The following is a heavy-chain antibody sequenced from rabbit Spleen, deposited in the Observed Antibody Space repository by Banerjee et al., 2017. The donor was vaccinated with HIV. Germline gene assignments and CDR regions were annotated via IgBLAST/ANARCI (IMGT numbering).Heavy chain of an antibody. V-gene: IGHV1S43*01. Sequence: QQQLVESGGGLVKAGASLTLTGKASGFSFSGDSYMCWVRQAPGKGLKWIACIYAGSGSTWYASWVNRRFPLARSTSLNPETLQMTSLTVADTAPYFCARDTGSSFPSYSMDLWGPGTLGTVS. CDR3: ARDTGSSFPSYSMDL. CDR2: IYAGSGST. J-gene: IGHJ6*01. D-gene: IGHD8-1*01. CDR1: GFSFSGDSY.